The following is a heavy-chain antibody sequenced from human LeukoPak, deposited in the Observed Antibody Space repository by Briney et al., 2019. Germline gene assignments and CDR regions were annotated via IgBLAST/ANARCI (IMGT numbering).Heavy chain of an antibody. V-gene: IGHV4-4*07. Sequence: SETLSLTCTVSGGSISSYYWSWIRQPAGKGLEWIGRVYTSVSTNYNPSLKSRVTMSVDTSKNQFSLKLSSVTAADTAVYYCAREEDSGSSLIWGQGTMVTVSS. CDR1: GGSISSYY. CDR3: AREEDSGSSLI. CDR2: VYTSVST. D-gene: IGHD1-26*01. J-gene: IGHJ3*02.